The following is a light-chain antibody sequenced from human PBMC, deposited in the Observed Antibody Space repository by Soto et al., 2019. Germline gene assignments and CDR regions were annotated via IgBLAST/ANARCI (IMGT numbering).Light chain of an antibody. CDR2: TAS. CDR1: QTISTY. J-gene: IGKJ5*01. CDR3: QQSYNHPVT. Sequence: DIQMTQSPSSLSASVGDRVSITCRASQTISTYLNWFQQKPGEAPNLLIYTASTLQSGVPSRFSGSGSGTDFTLTISSLQPEDFATYYCQQSYNHPVTFGQGTRLDMK. V-gene: IGKV1-39*01.